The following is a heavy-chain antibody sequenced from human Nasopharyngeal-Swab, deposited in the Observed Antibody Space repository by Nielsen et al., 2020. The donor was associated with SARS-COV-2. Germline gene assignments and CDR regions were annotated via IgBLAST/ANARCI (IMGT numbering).Heavy chain of an antibody. CDR1: RFTFSDHY. Sequence: GESLKISCAASRFTFSDHYISCIRQAPGKGLEWVSYISSSGSTIYYADSVKGRFTISRDNAKNSLYLQMNSLRAEDTAVYYCARAADHDPDAFDIWGQGTMVTVSS. J-gene: IGHJ3*02. CDR2: ISSSGSTI. CDR3: ARAADHDPDAFDI. V-gene: IGHV3-11*01.